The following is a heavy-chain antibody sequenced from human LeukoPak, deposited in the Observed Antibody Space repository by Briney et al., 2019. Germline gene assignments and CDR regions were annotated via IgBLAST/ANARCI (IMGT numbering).Heavy chain of an antibody. V-gene: IGHV4-34*01. Sequence: SETLSLTCAVYGGSFSGYYWSWIRQPPGKGLEWIGSIYYSGSTYYNPSLKSRVTISVDTSKNQFSLKLSSVTAADTAVYYCARASSSDGYTDYWGQGTLVTVSS. CDR1: GGSFSGYY. D-gene: IGHD5-24*01. J-gene: IGHJ4*02. CDR3: ARASSSDGYTDY. CDR2: IYYSGST.